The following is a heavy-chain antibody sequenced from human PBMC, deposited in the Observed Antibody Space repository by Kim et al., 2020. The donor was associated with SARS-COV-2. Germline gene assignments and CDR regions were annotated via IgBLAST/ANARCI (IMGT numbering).Heavy chain of an antibody. CDR2: IYYSGST. V-gene: IGHV4-31*03. CDR1: GGSISSGGYY. CDR3: AGGGASRFGVVSSFD. Sequence: SETLSLTCTVSGGSISSGGYYWSWIRQHPGKGLEWIGYIYYSGSTYYNPSLKSRVTISVDTAKNQFALKLISVTAADTSDYYCAGGGASRFGVVSSFD. D-gene: IGHD3-3*01. J-gene: IGHJ3*01.